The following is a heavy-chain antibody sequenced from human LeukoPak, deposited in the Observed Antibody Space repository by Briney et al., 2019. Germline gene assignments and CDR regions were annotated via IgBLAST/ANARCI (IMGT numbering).Heavy chain of an antibody. J-gene: IGHJ6*02. CDR2: ISAYNGNT. CDR1: GYTFTSYG. V-gene: IGHV1-18*01. Sequence: ASVKVSCKASGYTFTSYGISWVRQAPGQGLEWMGWISAYNGNTNYAQKLQGRVTMTTDTSTSTAYMELRSLGSDDTAVYYCARDIGYCSSTSCLGYYYYGMDVWGQGTTVTVSS. CDR3: ARDIGYCSSTSCLGYYYYGMDV. D-gene: IGHD2-2*01.